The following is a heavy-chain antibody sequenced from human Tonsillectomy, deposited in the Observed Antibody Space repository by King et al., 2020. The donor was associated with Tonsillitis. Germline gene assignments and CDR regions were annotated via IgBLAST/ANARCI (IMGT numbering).Heavy chain of an antibody. V-gene: IGHV3-20*04. J-gene: IGHJ4*02. D-gene: IGHD2-2*03. Sequence: VQLVESGGGVVRPGGSLRLSCAASGFTFGDYGMSWVRQVPGKGLEWVSGINWNGGSTGYADSVKGRFTISRDNAKNSLYLQMNSLRAEDTALYYCARGGTPSVDIVVVPAAEYFDNWGQGTLVTVSS. CDR3: ARGGTPSVDIVVVPAAEYFDN. CDR1: GFTFGDYG. CDR2: INWNGGST.